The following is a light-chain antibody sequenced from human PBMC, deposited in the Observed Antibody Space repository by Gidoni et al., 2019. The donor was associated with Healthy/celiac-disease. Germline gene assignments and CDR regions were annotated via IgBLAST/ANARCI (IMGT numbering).Light chain of an antibody. CDR2: DNN. Sequence: QSVWTQPPSVSAAPGQKVTISCSGSSYNIGNNYVSWYQQLPGTAPKLLMYDNNKRPSGIPDRFSGSKSGTSATLGITGLQTGDEADYYCGTWDSSLSAVVFGGGTKLTVL. V-gene: IGLV1-51*01. J-gene: IGLJ3*02. CDR3: GTWDSSLSAVV. CDR1: SYNIGNNY.